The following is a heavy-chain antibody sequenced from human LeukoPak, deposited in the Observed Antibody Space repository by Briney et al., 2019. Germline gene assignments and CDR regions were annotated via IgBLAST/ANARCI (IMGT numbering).Heavy chain of an antibody. CDR2: LFSGGDT. Sequence: GGSLRLSCAVSGFSFSITWMTWVRQAPGEGLEWVSVLFSGGDTYYADSVKDRFSISRDRSRETLFLQINSLRADDTAVYYCARQGYDSVFDYWGQETLVTVSS. CDR3: ARQGYDSVFDY. D-gene: IGHD5-12*01. CDR1: GFSFSITW. J-gene: IGHJ4*02. V-gene: IGHV3-66*04.